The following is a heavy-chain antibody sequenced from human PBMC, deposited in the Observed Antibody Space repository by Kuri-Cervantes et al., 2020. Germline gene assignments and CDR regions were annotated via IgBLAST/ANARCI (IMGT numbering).Heavy chain of an antibody. J-gene: IGHJ4*02. V-gene: IGHV4-59*01. CDR3: ARDGYFESFIDY. Sequence: ESLKISCTVSGGSISSYYWSWIRQPPGKGLEWIGYIYYSGSTNYNPSLKSRVTISVDTSKNQFSLKLSSVTAADTAVYYCARDGYFESFIDYWGQGTLVTVSS. D-gene: IGHD3-9*01. CDR1: GGSISSYY. CDR2: IYYSGST.